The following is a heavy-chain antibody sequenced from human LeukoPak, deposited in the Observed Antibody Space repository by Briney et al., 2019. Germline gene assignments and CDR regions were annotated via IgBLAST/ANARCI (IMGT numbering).Heavy chain of an antibody. J-gene: IGHJ3*01. V-gene: IGHV3-23*01. Sequence: GGSLRLSCAASGFTFSSYAMSWVRQVPGKGLEWVSAISGSGGGTFYTDSVKGRFTISRDNSKNTLLLQMNSLRAADTAIYYCAKGYDHYDDGCYYSRPDAFDLWGQGTMVTVSS. D-gene: IGHD3-22*01. CDR1: GFTFSSYA. CDR2: ISGSGGGT. CDR3: AKGYDHYDDGCYYSRPDAFDL.